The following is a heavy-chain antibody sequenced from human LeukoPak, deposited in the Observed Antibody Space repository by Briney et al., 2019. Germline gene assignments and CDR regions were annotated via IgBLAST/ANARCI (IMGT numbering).Heavy chain of an antibody. CDR3: TREDDYSNWFDP. J-gene: IGHJ5*02. Sequence: GGSLKLSCAVSAFTFSGTAMHWVRQASGKGLEWVGRIRSKANSYATAYAASVKGRFTISRDDSKNTAYLQMNSLKTEDTAVYFCTREDDYSNWFDPWGQGTLVTVSS. CDR1: AFTFSGTA. CDR2: IRSKANSYAT. D-gene: IGHD4-11*01. V-gene: IGHV3-73*01.